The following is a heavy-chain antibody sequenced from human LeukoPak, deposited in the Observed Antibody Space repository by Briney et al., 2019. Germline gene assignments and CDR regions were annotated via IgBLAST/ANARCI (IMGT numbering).Heavy chain of an antibody. CDR1: GGSISSSSYY. CDR2: IYYSGST. V-gene: IGHV4-39*01. CDR3: ASFVPPDYFDY. Sequence: SETLSLNCTVSGGSISSSSYYWGWIRQPPGKGLEWIGSIYYSGSTYYNPSLKSRVTISVDTSKNQFSLKLSSVTAADTAVYYCASFVPPDYFDYWGQGTLVTVSS. J-gene: IGHJ4*02.